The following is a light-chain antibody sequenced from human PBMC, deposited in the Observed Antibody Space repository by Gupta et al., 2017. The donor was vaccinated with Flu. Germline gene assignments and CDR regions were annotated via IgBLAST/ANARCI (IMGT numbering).Light chain of an antibody. CDR1: QSLLHSNGYYY. Sequence: DIVMTQSPLSLPVTPGEPASISCRSSQSLLHSNGYYYLDWYVQKPGQSPQLLIYLGSNRASGVPDRFSGSGSDTDFTLKISRVEAEDVGVYYCMQALQSPLTFGGGTKVEMK. CDR2: LGS. J-gene: IGKJ4*01. CDR3: MQALQSPLT. V-gene: IGKV2-28*01.